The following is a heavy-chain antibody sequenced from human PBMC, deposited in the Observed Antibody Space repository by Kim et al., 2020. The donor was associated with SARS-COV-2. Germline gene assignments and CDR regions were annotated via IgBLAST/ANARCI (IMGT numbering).Heavy chain of an antibody. CDR1: GFTFSSYG. D-gene: IGHD3-9*01. V-gene: IGHV3-33*06. CDR2: IWYDGSNK. Sequence: GGSLRLSCAASGFTFSSYGMHWVRQAPGKGLEWVAVIWYDGSNKYYADSVKGRFTISRDNSKNTLYLQMNSLRAEDTAVYYCAKDRSYDILTGVFDYWGQGTLVTVSS. J-gene: IGHJ4*02. CDR3: AKDRSYDILTGVFDY.